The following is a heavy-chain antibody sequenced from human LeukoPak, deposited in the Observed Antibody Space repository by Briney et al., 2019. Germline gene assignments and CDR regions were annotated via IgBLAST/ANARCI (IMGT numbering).Heavy chain of an antibody. D-gene: IGHD6-19*01. Sequence: SEALSLPCAVSGYPIRSGYYRGWIRQPPRKGLAGMGSVYHSRSTYYKPSLKSRVTISVDTSKNQLSLKLSSVTAADTAVYYCARFLASQAVAGAFDPWGQGTLVTVSS. J-gene: IGHJ5*02. CDR3: ARFLASQAVAGAFDP. CDR2: VYHSRST. CDR1: GYPIRSGYY. V-gene: IGHV4-38-2*01.